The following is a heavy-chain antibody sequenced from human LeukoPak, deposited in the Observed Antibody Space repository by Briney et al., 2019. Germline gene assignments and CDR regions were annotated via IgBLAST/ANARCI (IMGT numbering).Heavy chain of an antibody. D-gene: IGHD3-22*01. CDR3: VRQSGFSMIVVVFDY. CDR1: GGSISGYY. J-gene: IGHJ4*02. CDR2: IHYSGST. V-gene: IGHV4-59*08. Sequence: SETLSLTCSVSGGSISGYYWSWIRQPPGKGLEWIGYIHYSGSTNYNPSLKSRVTISVDTSKNQFSLKLSSVTAADSAVYYCVRQSGFSMIVVVFDYWGQGTLVTVSS.